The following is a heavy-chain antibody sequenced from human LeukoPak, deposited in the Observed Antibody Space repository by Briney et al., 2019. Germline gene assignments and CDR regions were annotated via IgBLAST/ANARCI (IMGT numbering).Heavy chain of an antibody. Sequence: GGSLRLSCAASGFSFRDYAMHWVHQAPGKGLEWVSGISWDGGNTGYADSVKGRFSISRDNAKNSLYLQMNSLRAEDTAVYYCAKAYYDSSGYSYYFDYWGQGTLVTVSS. CDR1: GFSFRDYA. V-gene: IGHV3-9*01. J-gene: IGHJ4*02. CDR2: ISWDGGNT. CDR3: AKAYYDSSGYSYYFDY. D-gene: IGHD3-22*01.